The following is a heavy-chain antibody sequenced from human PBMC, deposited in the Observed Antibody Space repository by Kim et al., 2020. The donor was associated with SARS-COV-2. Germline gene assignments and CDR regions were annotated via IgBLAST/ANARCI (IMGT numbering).Heavy chain of an antibody. D-gene: IGHD2-2*02. V-gene: IGHV4-4*02. CDR1: GGSISSSNW. CDR3: ARDWSPRYCSSTSCYNPYYYYYYGMDV. J-gene: IGHJ6*02. Sequence: SETLSLTCAVSGGSISSSNWWSWVRQPPGKGLEWIGEIYHSGSTNYNPSLNSRVTISVDKSKNQFSLKLSSVTAADTAVYYCARDWSPRYCSSTSCYNPYYYYYYGMDVWGQGTTVTVSS. CDR2: IYHSGST.